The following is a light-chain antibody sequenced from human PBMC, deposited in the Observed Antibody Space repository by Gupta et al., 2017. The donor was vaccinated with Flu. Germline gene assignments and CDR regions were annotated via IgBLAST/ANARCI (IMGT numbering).Light chain of an antibody. V-gene: IGLV2-14*01. J-gene: IGLJ2*01. CDR2: EVS. CDR1: SSDVGGYDY. Sequence: QSALTPPASVSASPRQSIAISRTGTSSDVGGYDYVSWSQQHPGKAPELMICEVSSRPSRISDRFSGSKSGNTASLTITGLLAEDEADYYCSSYENTNTAGVFGGGTKLTVL. CDR3: SSYENTNTAGV.